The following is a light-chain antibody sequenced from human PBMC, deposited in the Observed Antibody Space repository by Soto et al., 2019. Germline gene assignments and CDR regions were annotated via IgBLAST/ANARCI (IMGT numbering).Light chain of an antibody. CDR1: SSKIGAGYD. CDR3: RSYGSSQSGSRV. Sequence: QSALTQPPSVSGAPGQRVTISCTGSSSKIGAGYDVHWYQQIPGSAPRLLIYGNTNRPSGVPDRFSGSQSGTSASLAITGLQVEVEADYYCRSYGSSQSGSRVCGSGTKVTVL. J-gene: IGLJ1*01. V-gene: IGLV1-40*01. CDR2: GNT.